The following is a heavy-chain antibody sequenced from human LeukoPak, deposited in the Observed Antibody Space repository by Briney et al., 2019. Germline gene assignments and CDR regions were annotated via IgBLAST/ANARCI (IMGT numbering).Heavy chain of an antibody. J-gene: IGHJ4*02. D-gene: IGHD4-17*01. CDR2: IGGRGSNI. CDR1: GFTFSSYS. V-gene: IGHV3-21*05. Sequence: GGSLRLSCAASGFTFSSYSMNWVRQAPGKGLEWVSYIGGRGSNICYADSVKGRFTISRDNVRNTLYLQMSSLRAEDSAVYYCARDFDGPRASDYWGQGISVTVSS. CDR3: ARDFDGPRASDY.